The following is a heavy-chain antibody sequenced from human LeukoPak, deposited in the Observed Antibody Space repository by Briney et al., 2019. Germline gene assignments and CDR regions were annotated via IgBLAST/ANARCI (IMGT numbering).Heavy chain of an antibody. CDR3: AREVANSYGLH. D-gene: IGHD5-18*01. V-gene: IGHV1-69*13. J-gene: IGHJ4*02. Sequence: ASVKVSCKASGGTFSSCAISWVRQAPGQGLEWMGGIIPIFGTANYAQKFQGRVTITADESTSTAYMELSSLRSEDTAVYYCAREVANSYGLHWGQGTLVTVSS. CDR2: IIPIFGTA. CDR1: GGTFSSCA.